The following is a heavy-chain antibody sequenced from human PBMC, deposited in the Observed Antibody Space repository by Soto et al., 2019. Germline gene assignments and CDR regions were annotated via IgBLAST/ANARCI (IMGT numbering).Heavy chain of an antibody. CDR2: IYYSGST. Sequence: SETLSLTCTVSGGPISSSSYYWGWIRQPPGKGLEWIGSIYYSGSTYYNPSLKSRVTISVDTSRNQFSLKLSSVTAADTAVYYCARLGYSNSAWFDPWGQGTLVTVSS. CDR1: GGPISSSSYY. J-gene: IGHJ5*02. D-gene: IGHD6-6*01. V-gene: IGHV4-39*01. CDR3: ARLGYSNSAWFDP.